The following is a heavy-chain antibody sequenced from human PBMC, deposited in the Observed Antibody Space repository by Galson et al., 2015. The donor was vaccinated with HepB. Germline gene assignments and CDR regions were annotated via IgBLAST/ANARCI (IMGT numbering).Heavy chain of an antibody. Sequence: SVKVSCKASGYTFSSNLMNWVRQAPGQGLEWMGWINTNTGHPTYAQGFTGRFVFSLDTSVSTAYLQISSPKAEDTAVYYCARGRDSGSYSFYFDDWGQGTLVTVSS. D-gene: IGHD1-26*01. CDR2: INTNTGHP. CDR1: GYTFSSNL. V-gene: IGHV7-4-1*02. CDR3: ARGRDSGSYSFYFDD. J-gene: IGHJ4*02.